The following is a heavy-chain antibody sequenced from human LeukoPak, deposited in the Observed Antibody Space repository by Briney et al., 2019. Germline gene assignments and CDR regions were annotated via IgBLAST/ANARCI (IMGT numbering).Heavy chain of an antibody. J-gene: IGHJ3*02. CDR2: INPNSGGT. D-gene: IGHD5-18*01. Sequence: GASVKVSCKASGYTFTGYYMHWVRQAPGQGLEWMGWINPNSGGTNYAQKFQGRVTMTRDTSISTAYMELSRLRSDDTAVYYCARDRGILGYSYVRHAFDIWGQGTMVTVSS. CDR1: GYTFTGYY. CDR3: ARDRGILGYSYVRHAFDI. V-gene: IGHV1-2*02.